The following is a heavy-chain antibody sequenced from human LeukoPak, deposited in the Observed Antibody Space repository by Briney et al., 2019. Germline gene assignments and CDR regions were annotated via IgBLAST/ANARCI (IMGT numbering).Heavy chain of an antibody. J-gene: IGHJ4*02. CDR2: IYHSGST. D-gene: IGHD6-6*01. CDR1: GGSISSYY. V-gene: IGHV4-59*01. CDR3: AREGMYSSSSYFDY. Sequence: SETLSLTCTVSGGSISSYYWTWIRQPPGQGLEWVGYIYHSGSTDYNPSLESRVTMSLDTPKNQFSLRLSSVTAADTAVYYCAREGMYSSSSYFDYWGQGILVTVSS.